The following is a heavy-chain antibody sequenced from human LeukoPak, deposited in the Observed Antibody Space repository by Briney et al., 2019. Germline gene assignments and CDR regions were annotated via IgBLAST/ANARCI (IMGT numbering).Heavy chain of an antibody. Sequence: ASVKVSCKAYGYIFTSYGSSWVRQAPGQGLEWMGWINTYNGDTKYAQKVQGRVTMTTDTSTSTAYMELRSLRSDDAAVYYCARIVQLVLGAMDVWGKGTTVTVSS. CDR2: INTYNGDT. CDR3: ARIVQLVLGAMDV. J-gene: IGHJ6*03. CDR1: GYIFTSYG. D-gene: IGHD6-13*01. V-gene: IGHV1-18*01.